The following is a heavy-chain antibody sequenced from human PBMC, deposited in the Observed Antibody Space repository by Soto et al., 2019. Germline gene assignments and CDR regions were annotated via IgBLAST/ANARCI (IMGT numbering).Heavy chain of an antibody. CDR2: ISYDGSNK. CDR1: GFTFSSYA. J-gene: IGHJ1*01. CDR3: VPPPYGDYDIYFQH. Sequence: GGSLRLSCAASGFTFSSYAMSWVRQAPGKGLEWVAVISYDGSNKYYADSVKGRFTISSDNSKNTLYLQMNSLRAEDTAVYYCVPPPYGDYDIYFQHWGQGTLVTVSS. D-gene: IGHD4-17*01. V-gene: IGHV3-30*03.